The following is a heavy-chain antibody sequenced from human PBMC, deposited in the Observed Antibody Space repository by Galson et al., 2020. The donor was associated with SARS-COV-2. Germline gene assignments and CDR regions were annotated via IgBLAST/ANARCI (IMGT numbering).Heavy chain of an antibody. Sequence: GESLKISCAASGFTFSSYAMSWVRQAPGKGPEWVSGVTGSGGSAYNADSVKGRFAISRDNSKNTLYLQMNSLRVEDTATYYCAKGTSDSCYSSSDSWGQGTLVTVSS. J-gene: IGHJ4*02. D-gene: IGHD2-15*01. CDR3: AKGTSDSCYSSSDS. CDR2: VTGSGGSA. CDR1: GFTFSSYA. V-gene: IGHV3-23*01.